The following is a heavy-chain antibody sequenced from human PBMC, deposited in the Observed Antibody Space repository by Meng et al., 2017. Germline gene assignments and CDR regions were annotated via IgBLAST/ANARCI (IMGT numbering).Heavy chain of an antibody. CDR3: ARDYGDHLGFDY. CDR2: IYSCGST. J-gene: IGHJ4*02. D-gene: IGHD4-17*01. CDR1: GFTVSSNY. V-gene: IGHV3-53*01. Sequence: EVQLVGSGGGFLQPGGSLGLSCAASGFTVSSNYMSWVRQAPGKGLEWVSVIYSCGSTYYADSVKGRFTISRDNSKNTLYLQMNSLRAEDTAVYYCARDYGDHLGFDYWGQGTLVTVSS.